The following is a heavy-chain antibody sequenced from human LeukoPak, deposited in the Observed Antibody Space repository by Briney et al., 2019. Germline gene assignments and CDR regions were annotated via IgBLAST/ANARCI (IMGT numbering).Heavy chain of an antibody. CDR2: ISGDGGST. CDR3: AKQEPYYGSGSYDY. D-gene: IGHD3-10*01. CDR1: GFTFDDYA. V-gene: IGHV3-43*02. J-gene: IGHJ4*02. Sequence: GGSLRLSCAASGFTFDDYATHWVRQAPGKGLEWVSLISGDGGSTYYADSVKGRFTISRDNSKNSLYLQMNSLRTEDTALYYCAKQEPYYGSGSYDYWGQGTLVTVSS.